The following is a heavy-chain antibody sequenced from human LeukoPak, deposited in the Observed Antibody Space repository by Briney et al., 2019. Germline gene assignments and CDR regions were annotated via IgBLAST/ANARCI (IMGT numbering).Heavy chain of an antibody. CDR2: IYYSGST. D-gene: IGHD3-3*01. CDR3: ARASVLRFLEWPYYMDV. V-gene: IGHV4-59*01. J-gene: IGHJ6*03. CDR1: GGSISSYY. Sequence: PSETLSLTCTVSGGSISSYYWSWIRQPPGKGLEWIGYIYYSGSTNYNPSLKSRVTISVDTSKNQFSLKLSSVTAADTAVYYCARASVLRFLEWPYYMDVWGKGTTVTVSS.